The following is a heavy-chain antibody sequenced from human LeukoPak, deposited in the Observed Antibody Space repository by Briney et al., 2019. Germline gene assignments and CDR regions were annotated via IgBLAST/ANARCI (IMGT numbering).Heavy chain of an antibody. CDR1: GFTFNNYW. J-gene: IGHJ4*02. CDR2: INQDASNK. D-gene: IGHD6-19*01. CDR3: ARDPGWDTFDY. Sequence: PGGSLRLSCAVSGFTFNNYWMTWVRQAPGKGLEWVANINQDASNKNYVDSVKGRFTISRDNANNSLYLQMNSLRAEDTAVYYCARDPGWDTFDYWGQGTLVTVSS. V-gene: IGHV3-7*04.